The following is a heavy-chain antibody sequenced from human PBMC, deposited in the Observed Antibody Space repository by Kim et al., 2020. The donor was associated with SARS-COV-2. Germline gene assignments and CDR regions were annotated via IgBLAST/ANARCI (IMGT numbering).Heavy chain of an antibody. V-gene: IGHV3-23*01. J-gene: IGHJ4*02. CDR3: AKDLDPKLELFHFDY. D-gene: IGHD1-7*01. Sequence: DSVKGRFTISRDNSKNTLYLQMNSLRAEDTAVYYCAKDLDPKLELFHFDYWGQGTLVTVSS.